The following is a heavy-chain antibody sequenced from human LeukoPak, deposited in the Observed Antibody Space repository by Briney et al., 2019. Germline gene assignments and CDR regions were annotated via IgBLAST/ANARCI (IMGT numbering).Heavy chain of an antibody. J-gene: IGHJ3*02. Sequence: GGSLRLSCAASGFTFSTYEMNWVRQAPGKGLEWVSYISGSGGTIYYADSVKGRFTISRDNAKNSLYLQMNRLRGEDTSVYYCARDYLVGGNDAFDIWGQGTMVTVSS. CDR1: GFTFSTYE. D-gene: IGHD4-23*01. CDR3: ARDYLVGGNDAFDI. V-gene: IGHV3-48*03. CDR2: ISGSGGTI.